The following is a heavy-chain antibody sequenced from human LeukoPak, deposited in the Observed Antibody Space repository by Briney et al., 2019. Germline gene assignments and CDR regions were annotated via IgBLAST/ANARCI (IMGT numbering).Heavy chain of an antibody. D-gene: IGHD3-10*01. V-gene: IGHV1-69*13. J-gene: IGHJ5*02. Sequence: GASVKVSCKASGGTFSSYAISWVRQAPGQELEWMGGITPIFGTANCAQKFQGRDTITADESTSTAYMELSSLRSEDTAVYYCARENYYGSGSYTSWGLGTLVTVSS. CDR2: ITPIFGTA. CDR3: ARENYYGSGSYTS. CDR1: GGTFSSYA.